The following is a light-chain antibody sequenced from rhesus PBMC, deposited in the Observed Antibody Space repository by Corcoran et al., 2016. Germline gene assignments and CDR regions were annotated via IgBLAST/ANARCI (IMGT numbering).Light chain of an antibody. J-gene: IGKJ2*01. V-gene: IGKV1-22*01. CDR2: KAS. CDR1: QSISSW. CDR3: LQYSSSPYS. Sequence: DIQMTQSPSSLSASVGDTVTITCRASQSISSWLDWYQQKPGKAPKLLSYKASSLQSGVPSRFSGSGSGKDFTLTISSLQPEDCATYYCLQYSSSPYSFGQGTEVEIK.